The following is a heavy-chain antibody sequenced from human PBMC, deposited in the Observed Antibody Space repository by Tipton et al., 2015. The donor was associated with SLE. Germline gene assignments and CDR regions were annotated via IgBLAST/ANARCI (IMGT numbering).Heavy chain of an antibody. D-gene: IGHD4-17*01. CDR1: GFTFSSYA. CDR3: ARLRLEYFDY. Sequence: GSLRLSCAASGFTFSSYAMSWVRQAPGKGLEWVSAISGSGGSTYYADSVKGRFTISRDNAKNSLYLQMNSLRAEDTAVYYCARLRLEYFDYWGQGTLVTVSS. CDR2: ISGSGGST. J-gene: IGHJ4*02. V-gene: IGHV3-23*01.